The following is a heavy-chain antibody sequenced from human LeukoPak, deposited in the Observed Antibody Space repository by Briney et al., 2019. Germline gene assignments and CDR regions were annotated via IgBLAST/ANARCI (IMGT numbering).Heavy chain of an antibody. CDR1: AGSISSYY. D-gene: IGHD3-10*01. CDR3: ARELSLDGSGTSGGWFDP. Sequence: SETLSRTSTVSAGSISSYYWSWIRQPAGKGLEWIVRIYTSGSTNYNPSLKSRVTMSVDTSKNQFSLKLSSVTAADTAVYYCARELSLDGSGTSGGWFDPWGQGTLVTVSS. CDR2: IYTSGST. V-gene: IGHV4-4*07. J-gene: IGHJ5*02.